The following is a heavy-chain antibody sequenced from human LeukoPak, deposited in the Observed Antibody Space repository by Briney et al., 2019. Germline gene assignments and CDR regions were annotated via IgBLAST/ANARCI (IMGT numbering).Heavy chain of an antibody. CDR2: IGAGDKYT. CDR1: GFTLRNYA. D-gene: IGHD5-24*01. CDR3: ARVWRDGYNRPGVYFDY. J-gene: IGHJ4*02. V-gene: IGHV3-23*01. Sequence: GGSLRLSCAASGFTLRNYAMSWVRQAPGKGLEWVSSIGAGDKYTYYADSVKGRFTISRDNSKNTLYLQMNSLRAEDTAVYYCARVWRDGYNRPGVYFDYWGQGTLVTVSS.